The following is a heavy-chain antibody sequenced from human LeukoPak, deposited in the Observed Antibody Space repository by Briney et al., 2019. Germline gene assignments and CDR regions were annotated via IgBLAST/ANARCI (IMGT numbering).Heavy chain of an antibody. CDR1: GYTFTGYY. CDR2: INPNSGGT. V-gene: IGHV1-2*02. D-gene: IGHD6-13*01. Sequence: ASVRVSCKASGYTFTGYYMHWVRQAPGQGLEWMGWINPNSGGTNYAQKFQGRVTMTRDTSISTAYMELSSLRSDDTAVYYCANSPDAATGVGLGWFDPWGQGTLVTVSS. CDR3: ANSPDAATGVGLGWFDP. J-gene: IGHJ5*02.